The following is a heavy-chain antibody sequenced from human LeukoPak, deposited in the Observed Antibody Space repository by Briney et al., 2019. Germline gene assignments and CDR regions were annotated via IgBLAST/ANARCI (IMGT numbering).Heavy chain of an antibody. Sequence: PGGSLRLSCAASGFTFSSYSMNWVRQAPGKGLEWVSSISSSSGYIYYADSVKGRFTISRDNAKNSLYLQMNSLRAEDTAVYYCARAASQDYWGQGTLVTVSS. CDR1: GFTFSSYS. V-gene: IGHV3-21*01. CDR3: ARAASQDY. CDR2: ISSSSGYI. J-gene: IGHJ4*02.